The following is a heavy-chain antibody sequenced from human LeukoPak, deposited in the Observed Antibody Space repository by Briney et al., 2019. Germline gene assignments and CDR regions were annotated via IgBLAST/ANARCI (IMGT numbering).Heavy chain of an antibody. CDR1: GFTFSNYA. D-gene: IGHD3-10*01. V-gene: IGHV3-23*01. CDR3: AKDQRSGEYDYGWGPFDI. Sequence: GGSLRLSCEVSGFTFSNYAMNWVRQAPGKGLEWVSSISASAGSAVYGDSVKGRFTISRVNAENTLYLQMNSLRADDTAIYYCAKDQRSGEYDYGWGPFDIWRRGTMVTVSS. CDR2: ISASAGSA. J-gene: IGHJ3*02.